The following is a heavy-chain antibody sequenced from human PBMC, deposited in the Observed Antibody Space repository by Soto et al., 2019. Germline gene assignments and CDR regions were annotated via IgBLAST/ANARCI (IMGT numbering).Heavy chain of an antibody. CDR2: IYLNDDK. Sequence: SGPTLVNATQTLTLTCTFSGFSLRTSGVGVGWIRQPPGTALEWLALIYLNDDKRYSPSLKSRLTITKDTSKNQVVLTMTNMDPIDTATYYCARPYYYDTSGYWSGQGQDWFDPWGQ. D-gene: IGHD3-22*01. V-gene: IGHV2-5*01. CDR3: ARPYYYDTSGYWSGQGQDWFDP. CDR1: GFSLRTSGVG. J-gene: IGHJ5*02.